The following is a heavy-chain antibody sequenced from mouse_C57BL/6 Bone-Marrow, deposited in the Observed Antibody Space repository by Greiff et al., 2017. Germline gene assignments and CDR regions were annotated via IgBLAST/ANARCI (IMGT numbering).Heavy chain of an antibody. CDR2: IDPDNGDT. J-gene: IGHJ3*01. Sequence: DVKLQESGAELVRPGASVKLSCTASGFNIKDDYMHWVKQRPEQGLEWIGWIDPDNGDTEYASKFQGKATITADTSSNTAYLQLSRLTSEDTAVYYCTTGDDGNPFAYWGQGTLVTVSA. V-gene: IGHV14-4*01. D-gene: IGHD2-1*01. CDR3: TTGDDGNPFAY. CDR1: GFNIKDDY.